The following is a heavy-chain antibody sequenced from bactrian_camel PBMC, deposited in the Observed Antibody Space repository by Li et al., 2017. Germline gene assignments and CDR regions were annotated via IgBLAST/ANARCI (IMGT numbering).Heavy chain of an antibody. CDR1: EFSKNTKC. Sequence: QVQLVESGGGSAQAGGSLRLSCVVAEFSKNTKCMGWFRQAPGKEREGVAAFDTDGTIIYADAVKGRFTISKDDANNTLYLQTDSLKPEDTAMYYCAARTRGGTWCGLFTSTYFSWGQGTQVTVS. V-gene: IGHV3S53*01. J-gene: IGHJ6*01. CDR2: FDTDGTI. D-gene: IGHD2*01. CDR3: AARTRGGTWCGLFTSTYFS.